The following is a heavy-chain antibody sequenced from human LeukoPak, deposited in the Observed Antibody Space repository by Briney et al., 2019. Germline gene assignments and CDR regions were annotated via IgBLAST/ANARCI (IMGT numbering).Heavy chain of an antibody. CDR3: ARYGNYYDSIGYAAYYFDY. CDR1: GGSISSSSYY. CDR2: IYYSGST. D-gene: IGHD3-22*01. J-gene: IGHJ4*02. V-gene: IGHV4-39*01. Sequence: SETLSLTCTVSGGSISSSSYYWGWIRRPPGKGLEWIGSIYYSGSTYYNPSLKSRVTISVDTSKNQFSLKLSSVTAADTAVYYCARYGNYYDSIGYAAYYFDYGGQGTLATV.